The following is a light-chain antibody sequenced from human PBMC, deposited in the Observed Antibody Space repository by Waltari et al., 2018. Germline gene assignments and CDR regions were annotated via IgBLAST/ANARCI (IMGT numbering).Light chain of an antibody. Sequence: QSVLTQPPSVSGAPGQRVTISCTGSSSNIGSRFDVHWYQQVPGTVPNLLIYANNYRPSGVPGRFSGSKSGTSASLAFAGLQAEDEADYYCQSYDSSLSAWVFGGGTKLTVL. J-gene: IGLJ2*01. V-gene: IGLV1-40*01. CDR2: ANN. CDR3: QSYDSSLSAWV. CDR1: SSNIGSRFD.